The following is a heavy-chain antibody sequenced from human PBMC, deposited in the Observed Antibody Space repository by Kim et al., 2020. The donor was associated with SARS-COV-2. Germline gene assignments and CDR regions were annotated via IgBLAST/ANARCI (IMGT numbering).Heavy chain of an antibody. Sequence: NPSLKIRVAISVDKAKNQFSLMLSSVTAADAAVYYCARIGRGVPNPYFDYWGQGTLVTVSS. V-gene: IGHV4-4*02. CDR3: ARIGRGVPNPYFDY. D-gene: IGHD3-10*01. J-gene: IGHJ4*02.